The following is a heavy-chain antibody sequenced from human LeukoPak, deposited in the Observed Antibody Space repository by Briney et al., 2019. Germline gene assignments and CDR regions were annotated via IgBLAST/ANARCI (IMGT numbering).Heavy chain of an antibody. Sequence: KNGESLKISCKGSEYSFTSYWIGWVRQMPGKGLEWMGIIYPGDSDTRYSPSFQGQVTISADKSISTAYLQWSSLKASYTAMYYWARLGYYISTSYSLQHYYYYMDVWGKGTTVTVSS. CDR2: IYPGDSDT. V-gene: IGHV5-51*01. D-gene: IGHD2-2*01. CDR3: ARLGYYISTSYSLQHYYYYMDV. J-gene: IGHJ6*03. CDR1: EYSFTSYW.